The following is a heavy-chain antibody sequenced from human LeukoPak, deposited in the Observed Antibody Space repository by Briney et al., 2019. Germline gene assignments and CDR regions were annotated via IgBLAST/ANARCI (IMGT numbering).Heavy chain of an antibody. CDR1: GGSISSGDYY. CDR3: ARVDSSWYFDY. D-gene: IGHD6-13*01. V-gene: IGHV4-30-4*01. CDR2: IYYSGST. J-gene: IGHJ4*02. Sequence: SETLSLTCTVSGGSISSGDYYWSWIRQPPGKGLEWIGYIYYSGSTYYNPSLKSRVTISVDTSKNQFSLKLSSVTAADTAVCYCARVDSSWYFDYWGQGTLVTVSS.